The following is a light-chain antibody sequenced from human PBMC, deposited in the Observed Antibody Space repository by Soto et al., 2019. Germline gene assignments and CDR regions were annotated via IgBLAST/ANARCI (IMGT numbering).Light chain of an antibody. J-gene: IGLJ2*01. CDR3: SSYTSSSSVV. CDR1: SSDVGGYNY. CDR2: EVN. V-gene: IGLV2-14*01. Sequence: QSALTQPASVSGSPGQSITISCTGTSSDVGGYNYVSWYQQHPGKAPKLMIYEVNNRPSGVSNRFSGSKSGNTASLTISGLQAEDEAEYYCSSYTSSSSVVFGGGTKLTVL.